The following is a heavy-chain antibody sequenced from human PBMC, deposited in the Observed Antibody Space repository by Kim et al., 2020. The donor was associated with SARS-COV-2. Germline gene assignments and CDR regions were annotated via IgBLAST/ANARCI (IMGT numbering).Heavy chain of an antibody. J-gene: IGHJ4*02. CDR2: GGVDGSKE. Sequence: GVSLRLSCAASGFTFSSYGSHCGSPALAEGREGVVLGGVDGSKENSGDAVRGRLTISRDNSKDTLYLQMNSLRAEDTAVYYCAKLPPSQAGIAVAGNIDYWGQGTLVTVYS. CDR3: AKLPPSQAGIAVAGNIDY. D-gene: IGHD6-19*01. CDR1: GFTFSSYG. V-gene: IGHV3-30*02.